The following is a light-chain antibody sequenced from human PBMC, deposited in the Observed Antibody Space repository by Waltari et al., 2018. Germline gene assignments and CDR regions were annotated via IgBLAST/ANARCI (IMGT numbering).Light chain of an antibody. CDR3: SSYTTGSTRYV. Sequence: QSALTQPASVSGSPGQSITISCTGTSSVIGAYTFVSWYQKHPGKAPKVMIYDVNTRPSGVSSRFSGSKSGNTASLTISGLQAEDEADYYCSSYTTGSTRYVFGSGTKVTVL. CDR1: SSVIGAYTF. J-gene: IGLJ1*01. V-gene: IGLV2-14*03. CDR2: DVN.